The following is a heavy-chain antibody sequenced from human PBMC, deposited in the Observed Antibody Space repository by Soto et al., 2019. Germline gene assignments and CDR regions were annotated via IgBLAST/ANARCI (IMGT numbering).Heavy chain of an antibody. D-gene: IGHD3-16*02. CDR1: GYSFNTYW. J-gene: IGHJ6*03. CDR3: ATRRRADPLGTRQTLYYYYYMDV. CDR2: IYPGDSDT. Sequence: GESLKISCKGSGYSFNTYWIGWVRQMPGKGLEWMGIIYPGDSDTRYNPSFQGQVTISADKSINTVYLQWNSLRASDTAIYYCATRRRADPLGTRQTLYYYYYMDVWGKGTTVTVSS. V-gene: IGHV5-51*01.